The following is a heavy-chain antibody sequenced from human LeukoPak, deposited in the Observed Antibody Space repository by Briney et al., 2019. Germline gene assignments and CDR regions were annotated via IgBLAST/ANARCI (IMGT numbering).Heavy chain of an antibody. CDR2: ISRSGGST. J-gene: IGHJ4*02. Sequence: GGSLRLSCAASGFTFNNYTMSWVRQAPGKGLEWVSTISRSGGSTYYADSVKGRFTISRDSSKNMLYLQMSSLRAEDTAVYYCAKDQDWPTAMITNWGQGTLVTVSS. CDR1: GFTFNNYT. D-gene: IGHD5-18*01. CDR3: AKDQDWPTAMITN. V-gene: IGHV3-23*01.